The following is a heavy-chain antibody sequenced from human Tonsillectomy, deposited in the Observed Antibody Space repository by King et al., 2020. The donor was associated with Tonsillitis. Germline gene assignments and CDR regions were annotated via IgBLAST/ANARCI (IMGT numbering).Heavy chain of an antibody. V-gene: IGHV3-23*04. D-gene: IGHD5-18*01. CDR2: ITDNGGST. CDR3: AKTQGYFDP. J-gene: IGHJ5*02. Sequence: VQLVESGGGLVQPGGSLRLSCAASGFTFSSHSMTWLRQAPGKGLVWVSAITDNGGSTSYADSVKGRFTISRDNSKNTLYLQMNSLRAEDTAVYYCAKTQGYFDPWGLGTLVTGSS. CDR1: GFTFSSHS.